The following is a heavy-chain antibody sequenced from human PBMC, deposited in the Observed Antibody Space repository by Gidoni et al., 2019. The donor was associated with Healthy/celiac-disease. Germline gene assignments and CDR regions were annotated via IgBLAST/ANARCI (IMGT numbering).Heavy chain of an antibody. CDR1: GFTFSSYA. D-gene: IGHD1-26*01. J-gene: IGHJ4*02. CDR3: AKDFYPIQGVGIVGATIPSGGLY. V-gene: IGHV3-23*01. CDR2: ISGSGGST. Sequence: EVQLLESGGGLVQPGGSLRLSCAASGFTFSSYAMRWVRPAPGKGLEWVSAISGSGGSTYYADSVKGRFTISRDNSKNTLYLQMNSLRAEDTAVYYCAKDFYPIQGVGIVGATIPSGGLYWGQGTLVTVSS.